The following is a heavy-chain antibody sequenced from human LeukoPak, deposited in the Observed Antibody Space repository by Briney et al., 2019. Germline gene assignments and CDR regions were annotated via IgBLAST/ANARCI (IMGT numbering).Heavy chain of an antibody. J-gene: IGHJ4*02. D-gene: IGHD6-13*01. CDR2: ISGSGINT. CDR3: AKGRITAGATGY. CDR1: GFTFSSYS. Sequence: QTGGSLRLSCAASGFTFSSYSMNWVRQAPGKGLEWASVISGSGINTYYADSVKGRFTISRDNSKNTLYLQMNSLRAEDTAVYYCAKGRITAGATGYWGQGTLVTVSS. V-gene: IGHV3-23*01.